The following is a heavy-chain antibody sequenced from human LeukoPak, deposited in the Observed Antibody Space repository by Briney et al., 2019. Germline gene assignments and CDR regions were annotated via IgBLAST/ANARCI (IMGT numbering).Heavy chain of an antibody. D-gene: IGHD2-21*02. CDR1: GYTLTELS. Sequence: ASVKASCKVSGYTLTELSMHWVRQAPGKGLEWMGGFDPEDGETIYAQKFQGRVTMTEDTSTDTAYMELSSLRSEDTAVYYCATPPPRDTPYYFDYWGQGTLVTVSS. V-gene: IGHV1-24*01. CDR3: ATPPPRDTPYYFDY. CDR2: FDPEDGET. J-gene: IGHJ4*02.